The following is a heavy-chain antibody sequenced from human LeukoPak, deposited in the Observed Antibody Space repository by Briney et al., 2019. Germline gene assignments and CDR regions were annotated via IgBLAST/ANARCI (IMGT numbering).Heavy chain of an antibody. CDR1: GFTFSGSA. J-gene: IGHJ1*01. V-gene: IGHV3-64*01. Sequence: SGGSLRLSCAASGFTFSGSAMHWVRQAPGKGLEYVSAISSNGGSTYYANSVKGRFTISRDNSKNTLYLQMGSLRAEDMAVYYCARAGYCSGGSCYGYFQHWGQGTLVTVSS. CDR3: ARAGYCSGGSCYGYFQH. D-gene: IGHD2-15*01. CDR2: ISSNGGST.